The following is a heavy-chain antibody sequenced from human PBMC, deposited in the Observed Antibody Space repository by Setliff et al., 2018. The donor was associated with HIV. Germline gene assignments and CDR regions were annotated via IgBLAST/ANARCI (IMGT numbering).Heavy chain of an antibody. Sequence: SVKVSCKASGGTFSSYAISWVRQAPGQGLEWMGGIIPFLATAHYVHKFQGRLTITADESTSTAYMELSSLTSEDTAVYFCARLMGSDSNFYIPGHWFDPWGQGTLVTVSS. CDR3: ARLMGSDSNFYIPGHWFDP. J-gene: IGHJ5*02. D-gene: IGHD3-22*01. V-gene: IGHV1-69*13. CDR1: GGTFSSYA. CDR2: IIPFLATA.